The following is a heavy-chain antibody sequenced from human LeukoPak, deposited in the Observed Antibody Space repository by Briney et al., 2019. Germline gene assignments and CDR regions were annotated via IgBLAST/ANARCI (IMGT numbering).Heavy chain of an antibody. Sequence: PGGSLRLSCAASGFTFSDYQMSWTRQAPGKGLEWVSYISSSSSYTNYADSVKGRFTISRDNAKNSLYLQMNSLRAEDTAVYYCAKAYYDTSGRMGGFDYWGQGTLVTVSS. CDR1: GFTFSDYQ. D-gene: IGHD3-22*01. J-gene: IGHJ4*02. V-gene: IGHV3-11*03. CDR2: ISSSSSYT. CDR3: AKAYYDTSGRMGGFDY.